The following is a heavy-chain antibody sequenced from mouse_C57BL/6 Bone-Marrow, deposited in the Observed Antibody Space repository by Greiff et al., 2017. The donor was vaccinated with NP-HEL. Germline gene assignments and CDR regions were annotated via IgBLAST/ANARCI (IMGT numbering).Heavy chain of an antibody. CDR2: IYPGDGDT. CDR3: ARSGDD. J-gene: IGHJ4*01. V-gene: IGHV1-82*01. Sequence: QVHLKQSGPELVKPGASVKISCKASGYTFSSSWMNWVKQRPGKGLEWIGRIYPGDGDTNYNGKFKGKATMTADKSSSTAYLQLSSLTSEDSAVYFCARSGDDWGQGTSVTVSS. CDR1: GYTFSSSW.